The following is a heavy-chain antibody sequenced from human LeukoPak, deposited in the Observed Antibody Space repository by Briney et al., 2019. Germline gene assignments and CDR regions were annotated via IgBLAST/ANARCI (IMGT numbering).Heavy chain of an antibody. CDR1: GGSISSGSYY. D-gene: IGHD3-10*01. CDR2: IYTSGST. Sequence: SETLSLTCTVSGGSISSGSYYWSWIRQPAGKGLEWIGRIYTSGSTNYNPSLKSRVTISVDTSKNQFSLKLSSVTAADTAVYYCAKAPYYGSGSYYNNYYYGMDVWGQGTTVTVSS. J-gene: IGHJ6*02. CDR3: AKAPYYGSGSYYNNYYYGMDV. V-gene: IGHV4-61*02.